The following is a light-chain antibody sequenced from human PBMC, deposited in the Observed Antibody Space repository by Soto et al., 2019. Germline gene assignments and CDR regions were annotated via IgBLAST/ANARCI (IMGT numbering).Light chain of an antibody. CDR3: CSYAGSTTWV. CDR1: SSDVGGYKL. J-gene: IGLJ7*01. V-gene: IGLV2-23*01. Sequence: QSVLTQPASVSGSPGQSITISCTGTSSDVGGYKLVSWYQQHPGKAPKVLLYEGSERPSGVSARFSGSKSGNTASLTISGLQAEDEADYYCCSYAGSTTWVFGGGTQLTVL. CDR2: EGS.